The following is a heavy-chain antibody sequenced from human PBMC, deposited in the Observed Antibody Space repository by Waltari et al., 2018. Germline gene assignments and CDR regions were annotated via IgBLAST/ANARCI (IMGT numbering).Heavy chain of an antibody. J-gene: IGHJ4*02. Sequence: EVQLVESGGGLVQPGGSLRLSCAASGFTFSSYDMHWVRQATGKCLEWVSAIGTAGDTYYPGSVKGRFTISRENAKNSLYLQMNSLRAGDTAVYYCARRSRAVAGHFDYWGQGTLVTVSS. V-gene: IGHV3-13*01. D-gene: IGHD6-19*01. CDR1: GFTFSSYD. CDR3: ARRSRAVAGHFDY. CDR2: IGTAGDT.